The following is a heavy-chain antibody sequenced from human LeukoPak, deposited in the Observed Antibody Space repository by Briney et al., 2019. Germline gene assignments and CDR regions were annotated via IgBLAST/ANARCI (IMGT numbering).Heavy chain of an antibody. D-gene: IGHD3-16*01. J-gene: IGHJ4*02. CDR2: IRGNGDT. V-gene: IGHV3-23*01. Sequence: PGGSLRLSCAASGLSFSSFAMSWVRQGPARGLEWVSSIRGNGDTFYADSVKGRFTLSRDSSTNTVYFQLNNLRVEDTAIYYCARASWVSSTDAVRWGQGTLVTVSS. CDR1: GLSFSSFA. CDR3: ARASWVSSTDAVR.